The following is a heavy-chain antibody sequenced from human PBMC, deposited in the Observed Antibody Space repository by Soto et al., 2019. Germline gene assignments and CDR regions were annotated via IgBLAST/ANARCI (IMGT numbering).Heavy chain of an antibody. J-gene: IGHJ6*02. V-gene: IGHV3-30*18. D-gene: IGHD3-22*01. CDR1: GFTFYKYG. CDR2: ISHDGSNK. CDR3: SKDDSKRWYNYYAMDV. Sequence: QVQLVESGGGVVQPGRSLRLSCAASGFTFYKYGMHWVRQAPGKGLEWVALISHDGSNKYYVDSVKGRFTIARDNSKNTVFLQMNSLRPEAKALSFCSKDDSKRWYNYYAMDVWGQGTTVTVSS.